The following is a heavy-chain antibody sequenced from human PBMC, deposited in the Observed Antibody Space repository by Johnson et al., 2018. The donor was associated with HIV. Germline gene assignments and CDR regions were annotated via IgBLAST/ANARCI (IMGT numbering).Heavy chain of an antibody. CDR2: IRYDGSNK. D-gene: IGHD4-17*01. Sequence: VQLVESGGGLVQPGGSLRLSCAASGFTFSSYAMSWVRQAPGKGLEWVAFIRYDGSNKSYVDSVKGRFTISRDNAKNSLYLQMNSLKTDDTAVYYCTRDRYGVGVSWGQGTMVTVSS. CDR1: GFTFSSYA. CDR3: TRDRYGVGVS. V-gene: IGHV3-7*03. J-gene: IGHJ3*01.